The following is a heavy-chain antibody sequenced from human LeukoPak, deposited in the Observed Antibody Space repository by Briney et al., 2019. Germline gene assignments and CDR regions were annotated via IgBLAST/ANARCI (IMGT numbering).Heavy chain of an antibody. J-gene: IGHJ3*02. CDR2: IYYSGST. Sequence: SETLSLTCAVYGGSFSGYYWSWIRQPPGKGLEWIGYIYYSGSTSYNPSLKSRVTISVDTSKNQFSPKLSSVTAADTAVYYCAREGARWEPSFSAFDIWGQGTMVTVSS. CDR1: GGSFSGYY. CDR3: AREGARWEPSFSAFDI. V-gene: IGHV4-59*01. D-gene: IGHD1-26*01.